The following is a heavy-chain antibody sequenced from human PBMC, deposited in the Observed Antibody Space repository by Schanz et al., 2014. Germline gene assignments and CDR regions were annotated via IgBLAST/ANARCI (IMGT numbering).Heavy chain of an antibody. CDR3: AKAKSGAHGAFDI. J-gene: IGHJ3*02. CDR1: GFTFSIYG. V-gene: IGHV3-23*01. CDR2: MIGSGSSV. Sequence: EVQLLESGGGLVQPGGSLRLSCAASGFTFSIYGMSWVRQAPGKELEWVSRMIGSGSSVFYADSVKGRFTISRDNANNSLFLRMNSLRAEDTAVYYCAKAKSGAHGAFDIWGQGTMVTVSS. D-gene: IGHD3-10*01.